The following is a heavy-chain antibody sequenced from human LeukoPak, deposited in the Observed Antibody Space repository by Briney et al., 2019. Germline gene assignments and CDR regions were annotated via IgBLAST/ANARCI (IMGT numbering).Heavy chain of an antibody. D-gene: IGHD3-10*01. CDR1: GGSVSSYY. CDR3: ARGTVPITMVRGVSGWFDP. J-gene: IGHJ5*02. V-gene: IGHV4-59*02. Sequence: SETLSLTCTVSGGSVSSYYWSWIRQPPGKGLEWIGYISYSGSTNYNPSLKSRVTISVDTSKNQFSLKLSSVTAADTAVYYCARGTVPITMVRGVSGWFDPWGQGTLVTVSS. CDR2: ISYSGST.